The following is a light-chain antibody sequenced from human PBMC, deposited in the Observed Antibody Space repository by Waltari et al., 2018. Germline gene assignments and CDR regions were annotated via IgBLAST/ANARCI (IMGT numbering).Light chain of an antibody. CDR2: AAS. CDR1: QGISNW. J-gene: IGKJ4*01. V-gene: IGKV1-12*01. Sequence: DIQMTQSPSSVSASIGDRVTITCRASQGISNWLAWYQQKPGKAPKLLIHAASNLQSGVPSRFSGNGAGTDVSLTSSSLQPEDFATYYWQQANSFLTPTFGGGTKVEIK. CDR3: QQANSFLTPT.